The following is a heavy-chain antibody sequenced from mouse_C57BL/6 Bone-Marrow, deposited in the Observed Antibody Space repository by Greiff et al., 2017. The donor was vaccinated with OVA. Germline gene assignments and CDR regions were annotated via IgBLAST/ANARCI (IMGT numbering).Heavy chain of an antibody. Sequence: VQLQQSGAELVRPGTSVKVSCKASGYAFTNYLIEWVKQRPGQGLEWIGVINPGSGGTNYNEKFKGKATLTADKSSSTAYMQLSSLTSEDSAVYFCARRRWLLPFAYWGQGTLVTVSA. V-gene: IGHV1-54*01. J-gene: IGHJ3*01. CDR1: GYAFTNYL. CDR2: INPGSGGT. CDR3: ARRRWLLPFAY. D-gene: IGHD2-3*01.